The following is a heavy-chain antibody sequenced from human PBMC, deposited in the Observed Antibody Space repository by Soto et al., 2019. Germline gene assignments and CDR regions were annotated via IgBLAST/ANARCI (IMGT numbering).Heavy chain of an antibody. CDR1: GGTFSSYT. J-gene: IGHJ4*02. Sequence: QVQLVQSGAEVKKPGSSVTVSCKASGGTFSSYTISWVRQAPGQGLEWMGRIIPILGIANYAQKFQGRVTITADKSTSTAYMELSSLKSEDTAVYYCARGGSGYYAAYWGQGTLVTVSS. V-gene: IGHV1-69*02. CDR3: ARGGSGYYAAY. D-gene: IGHD3-3*01. CDR2: IIPILGIA.